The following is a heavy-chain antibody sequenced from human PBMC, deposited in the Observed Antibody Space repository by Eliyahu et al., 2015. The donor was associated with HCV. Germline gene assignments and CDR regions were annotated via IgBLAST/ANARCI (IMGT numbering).Heavy chain of an antibody. CDR2: XYWDGDK. D-gene: IGHD3-10*01. V-gene: IGHV2-5*02. CDR3: VYRRPSSHGWDXEF. Sequence: QITLKESGPTLVKPTXTLTLACTXSGFSLINTXVGVAWIRQPPGKAPEWLALXYWDGDKHYSPSLKSRLTITRDTSKNEVVLTMTNMDPVDTATYYCVYRRPSSHGWDXEFWGQGALVTVFS. J-gene: IGHJ1*01. CDR1: GFSLINTXVG.